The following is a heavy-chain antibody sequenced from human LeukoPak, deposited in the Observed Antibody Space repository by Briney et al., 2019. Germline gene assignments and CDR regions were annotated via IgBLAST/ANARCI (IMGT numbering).Heavy chain of an antibody. Sequence: GGSLRLSXAASGFTFSSYAMSWVRQSAGKGLEWVSAIDGSGGSTYYADSVKGRFTISRDNAKNSLYLQMNSLRAEDTALYYCARDPGNWNYFDYWGQGTLVTVSS. D-gene: IGHD1-1*01. V-gene: IGHV3-23*01. CDR1: GFTFSSYA. J-gene: IGHJ4*02. CDR2: IDGSGGST. CDR3: ARDPGNWNYFDY.